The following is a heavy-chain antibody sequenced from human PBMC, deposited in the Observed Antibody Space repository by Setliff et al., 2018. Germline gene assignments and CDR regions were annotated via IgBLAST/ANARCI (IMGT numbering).Heavy chain of an antibody. D-gene: IGHD6-25*01. V-gene: IGHV1-46*04. Sequence: ASVKVSCKASGYTFTSYYMHWVRQAPGQGLEWMGIINPSGGSTSYAQKVQGRVTMTTDTSTSTAFMELRSLRSDDTATYYCARGDHVPALDYWGQGTLVTVSS. CDR3: ARGDHVPALDY. CDR1: GYTFTSYY. J-gene: IGHJ4*02. CDR2: INPSGGST.